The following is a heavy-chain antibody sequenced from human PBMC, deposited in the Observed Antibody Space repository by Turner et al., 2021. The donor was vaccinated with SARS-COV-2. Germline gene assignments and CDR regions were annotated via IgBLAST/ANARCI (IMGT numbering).Heavy chain of an antibody. J-gene: IGHJ4*02. Sequence: QLQLHESGPGLVQPSETLSLTCTLSGGSISSSSYYWGWFRQPPGKGLGWIGGIDYSGSTYYNQSLKSRVTISVDTSKNQFYLKLSYVTAADTAVYYCARLDYDSSGYYSSGFDYWGQGTLVTVSS. CDR2: IDYSGST. D-gene: IGHD3-22*01. V-gene: IGHV4-39*01. CDR3: ARLDYDSSGYYSSGFDY. CDR1: GGSISSSSYY.